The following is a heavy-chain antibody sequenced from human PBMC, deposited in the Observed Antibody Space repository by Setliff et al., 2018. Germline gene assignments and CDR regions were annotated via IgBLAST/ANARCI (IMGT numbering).Heavy chain of an antibody. Sequence: ASVKVSCKAYGYTFSRNYITWVRQAPGQGLEWVGWISVYNGDTNYAQKFQGRVTITTDTSASPAYMELSSLRSEDTAVYYCVIRISGDSDHWGQGTLVTVSS. D-gene: IGHD1-26*01. V-gene: IGHV1-18*01. CDR1: GYTFSRNY. CDR3: VIRISGDSDH. CDR2: ISVYNGDT. J-gene: IGHJ4*02.